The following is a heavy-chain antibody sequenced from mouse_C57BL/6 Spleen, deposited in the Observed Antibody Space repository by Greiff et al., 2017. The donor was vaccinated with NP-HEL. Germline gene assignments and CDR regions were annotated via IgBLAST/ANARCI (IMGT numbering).Heavy chain of an antibody. D-gene: IGHD3-2*02. CDR3: ARGAAQALYYAMDY. J-gene: IGHJ4*01. Sequence: DVKLVESEGGLVQPGSSMKLSCTASGFTFSDYYMAWVRQVPEKGLEWVANINYDGSSTYYLDSLKSRFIISRDNAKNILYLQMSSLKSEDTATYYCARGAAQALYYAMDYWGQGPSVTVSS. CDR1: GFTFSDYY. CDR2: INYDGSST. V-gene: IGHV5-16*01.